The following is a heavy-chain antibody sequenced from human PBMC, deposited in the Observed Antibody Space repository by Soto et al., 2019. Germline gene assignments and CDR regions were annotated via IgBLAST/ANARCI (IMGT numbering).Heavy chain of an antibody. V-gene: IGHV1-2*02. Sequence: QVQLVQSGAEVKKPGASVKVSCKTSGYTFAAYYIHWIRQAPGQGLEWMGWINPTSGGTVYAQNFQDRVTITRDTSISTAYMELRMLYSDDTAVYYCARDPDYGDYWGYFFDSWGQGTPVTVSS. D-gene: IGHD4-17*01. J-gene: IGHJ4*02. CDR1: GYTFAAYY. CDR2: INPTSGGT. CDR3: ARDPDYGDYWGYFFDS.